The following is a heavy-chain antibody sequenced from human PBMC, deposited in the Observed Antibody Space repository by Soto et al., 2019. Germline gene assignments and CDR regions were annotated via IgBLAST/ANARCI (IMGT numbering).Heavy chain of an antibody. CDR1: GGSVSSGSYY. CDR3: ASYSSGWYSGSY. Sequence: SETLSLTCTVSGGSVSSGSYYWSWIRQPPGKGLEWIGYIYYSGSTNYNPSLKSRVTISVDTSKNQFSLKLSSVTAADTAVYYCASYSSGWYSGSYRGQATLVTVSS. V-gene: IGHV4-61*01. CDR2: IYYSGST. J-gene: IGHJ4*02. D-gene: IGHD6-19*01.